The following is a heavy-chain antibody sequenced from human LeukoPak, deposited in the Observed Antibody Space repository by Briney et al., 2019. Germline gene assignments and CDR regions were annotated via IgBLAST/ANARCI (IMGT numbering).Heavy chain of an antibody. D-gene: IGHD2-2*01. CDR2: ITGSDGSS. CDR3: ARHPSGRGYCSSTSCYGGRLWVRYFQH. Sequence: GTSLRLSCVASGFTFTNYAMSWVRQAPGKGLEWVSAITGSDGSSYYADSVKGRFTISRDNSKNSLYLQMNSLRAEDTAVYYCARHPSGRGYCSSTSCYGGRLWVRYFQHWGQGTLVTVSS. V-gene: IGHV3-23*01. J-gene: IGHJ1*01. CDR1: GFTFTNYA.